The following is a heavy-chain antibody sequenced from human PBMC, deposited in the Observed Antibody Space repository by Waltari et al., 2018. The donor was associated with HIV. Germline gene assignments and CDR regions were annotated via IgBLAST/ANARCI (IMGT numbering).Heavy chain of an antibody. CDR3: AREWELLIMFYNYYYMDV. CDR2: INRDGSET. D-gene: IGHD1-26*01. CDR1: GFTFRRFW. V-gene: IGHV3-7*01. Sequence: VQVVASGGGLVQPGGSLRLSCVASGFTFRRFWMPWLPHAPGKGVEWVANINRDGSETNYVDSVKGRFTISRDNAKNSLYLQMNSLRAEDTAVYYCAREWELLIMFYNYYYMDVWGKGTTVTVSS. J-gene: IGHJ6*03.